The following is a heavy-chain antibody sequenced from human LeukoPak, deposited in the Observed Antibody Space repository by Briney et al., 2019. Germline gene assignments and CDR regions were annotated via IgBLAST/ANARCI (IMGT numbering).Heavy chain of an antibody. CDR2: IRYGGTNK. J-gene: IGHJ4*02. Sequence: PGGSLRLSCAASGFIFSSYGMHWVRQAPGKGLEWVAFIRYGGTNKYYADSVKGRFTISRDNSKNTLYLQMNSLRAEDTAVYCCARAYYDFWSGYYEGLFDYWGQGTLVTVSS. V-gene: IGHV3-30*02. CDR1: GFIFSSYG. D-gene: IGHD3-3*01. CDR3: ARAYYDFWSGYYEGLFDY.